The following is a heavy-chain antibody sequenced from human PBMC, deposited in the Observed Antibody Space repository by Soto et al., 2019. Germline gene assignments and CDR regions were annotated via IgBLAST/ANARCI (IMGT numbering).Heavy chain of an antibody. CDR3: AREDSIIIPAVADF. Sequence: GGSLRLSCAVSGFTFTNYGINWVRQAPGKGLEWVSSVSKSDYTYYSDSVKGRLTISRDNAKNSVSLQMNNLRAEDTAVYYCAREDSIIIPAVADFWGQGTLVTVSS. V-gene: IGHV3-21*01. CDR2: VSKSDYT. CDR1: GFTFTNYG. D-gene: IGHD6-19*01. J-gene: IGHJ4*02.